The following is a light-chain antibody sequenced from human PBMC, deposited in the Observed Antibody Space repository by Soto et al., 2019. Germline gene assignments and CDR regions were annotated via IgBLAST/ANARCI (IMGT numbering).Light chain of an antibody. CDR1: SSDVDGYNY. CDR3: SSYTSSSTYV. Sequence: QSVLTQPASVSGSPGQSIAISCTGTSSDVDGYNYVSWYQHHPGKAPTVMIYDVSNRPSGVSDRFSGSKSGNTASLTISGLQADDEADYYCSSYTSSSTYVFGTGTKLTVL. J-gene: IGLJ1*01. CDR2: DVS. V-gene: IGLV2-14*03.